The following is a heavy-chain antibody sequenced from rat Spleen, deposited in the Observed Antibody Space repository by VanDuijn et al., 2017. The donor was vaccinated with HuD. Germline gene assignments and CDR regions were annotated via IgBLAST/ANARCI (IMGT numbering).Heavy chain of an antibody. CDR1: GFTFSDYY. V-gene: IGHV5-27*01. J-gene: IGHJ3*01. CDR2: ISPSGGTT. Sequence: EVQLVESDGGLVQPGRSLKLSCAASGFTFSDYYMAWVRQAPTKGLEWVASISPSGGTTYYRDSVKGRFTISRENAKSTLYLQMDSLRSEDTATYYCTTNGKTGSSGNWFAYWGQGTLVTVSS. CDR3: TTNGKTGSSGNWFAY. D-gene: IGHD5-1*01.